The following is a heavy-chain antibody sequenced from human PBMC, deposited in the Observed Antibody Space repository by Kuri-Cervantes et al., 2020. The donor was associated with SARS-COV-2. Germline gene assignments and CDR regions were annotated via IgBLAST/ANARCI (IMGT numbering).Heavy chain of an antibody. J-gene: IGHJ4*02. CDR2: IYTSGST. CDR1: GGSISSYY. D-gene: IGHD3-16*01. V-gene: IGHV4-4*07. CDR3: ARSGGAGSDY. Sequence: SETLCRTCVGSGGSISSYYWSWIRQPAGKGLEWIGRIYTSGSTNYNPSLKSRVTMSVDTPKNQFSLKLSTVTAADTAVYYCARSGGAGSDYWGQGTLVTVSS.